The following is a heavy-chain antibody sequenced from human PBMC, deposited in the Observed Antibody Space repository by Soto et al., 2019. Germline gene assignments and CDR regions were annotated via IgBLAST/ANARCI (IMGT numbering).Heavy chain of an antibody. D-gene: IGHD3-22*01. CDR2: FDPEDGET. CDR1: GDTLTELS. CDR3: ATQSAMYYYDSSGYYYDFDY. J-gene: IGHJ4*02. Sequence: ASVKVSCKVSGDTLTELSMHLLLQAPGKGLEWMGGFDPEDGETIYAQKFQGRVTMTEDTSTDTAYMELSSLRSEDTAVYYCATQSAMYYYDSSGYYYDFDYWGQGTLVTVSS. V-gene: IGHV1-24*01.